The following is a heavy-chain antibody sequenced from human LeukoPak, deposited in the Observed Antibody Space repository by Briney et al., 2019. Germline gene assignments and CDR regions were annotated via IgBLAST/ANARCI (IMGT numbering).Heavy chain of an antibody. CDR3: ARDHNYAFDN. D-gene: IGHD1-1*01. Sequence: HLGGSLLLSCPASGFPFIEYSMNWVRQAPGKGLEWISYIGIDSGNTNYADSVRGRFTISTDKAKNSLYLQMNSLRVEDTAVYYCARDHNYAFDNWGQGTLVSVAS. CDR1: GFPFIEYS. V-gene: IGHV3-48*01. J-gene: IGHJ4*02. CDR2: IGIDSGNT.